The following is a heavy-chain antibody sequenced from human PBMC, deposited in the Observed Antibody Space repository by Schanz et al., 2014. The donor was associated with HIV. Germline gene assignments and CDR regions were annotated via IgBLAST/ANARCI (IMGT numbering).Heavy chain of an antibody. CDR2: VNQDGSVK. J-gene: IGHJ4*02. V-gene: IGHV3-7*01. Sequence: EVQLVESGGGLVQPGGSLRLSCAASGFTLSGFWMSWVRQAPGKGLEWVANVNQDGSVKYYVDSVKGRFTISRDNANNSLYLQMNSLRAEDTALHYCAREQYGEHYFDYWGQGTLVTVSS. CDR3: AREQYGEHYFDY. D-gene: IGHD3-10*01. CDR1: GFTLSGFW.